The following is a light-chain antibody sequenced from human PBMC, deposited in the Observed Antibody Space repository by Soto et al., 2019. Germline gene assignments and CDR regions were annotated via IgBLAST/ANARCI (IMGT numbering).Light chain of an antibody. Sequence: EIVLTQSPATLSLSPGERATLSCRASQSVGSSLAWYQQKPGQPPSLLIWDASNRATGIPARFSGSGSGTDFTLTISSLEPEDFVVYYCQQRSAWPLTFGGGTRVEIK. CDR3: QQRSAWPLT. V-gene: IGKV3-11*01. CDR2: DAS. CDR1: QSVGSS. J-gene: IGKJ4*01.